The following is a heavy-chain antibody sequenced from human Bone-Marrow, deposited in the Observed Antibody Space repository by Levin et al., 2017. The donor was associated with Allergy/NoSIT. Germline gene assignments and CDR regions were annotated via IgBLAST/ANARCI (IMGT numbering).Heavy chain of an antibody. CDR1: GFPFSHYG. CDR3: VRDADTSGHFSWFDS. D-gene: IGHD3-22*01. J-gene: IGHJ5*01. CDR2: LWNDGSRT. V-gene: IGHV3-33*01. Sequence: GESLKISCVASGFPFSHYGVNWVRQAPGKGLEWVALLWNDGSRTFYPDSVKGRFTISRDNSKNTLYLQMNNLSVEDTAMYYCVRDADTSGHFSWFDSWGQGALVTVSS.